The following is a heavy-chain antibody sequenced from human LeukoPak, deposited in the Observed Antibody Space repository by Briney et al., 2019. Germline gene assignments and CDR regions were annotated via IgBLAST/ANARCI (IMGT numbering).Heavy chain of an antibody. J-gene: IGHJ6*02. CDR3: ARDRGYYGSGSYTGSYYGMDV. CDR2: IYHSGST. CDR1: GGSISSGGYY. V-gene: IGHV4-30-2*01. Sequence: SETLSLTCTVSGGSISSGGYYWSWIRQPPGKGLEWIGYIYHSGSTYYNPSLKSRVTISVDRSKNQFSLKLSSVTAADTAVYYCARDRGYYGSGSYTGSYYGMDVWGQGTTVTVSS. D-gene: IGHD3-10*01.